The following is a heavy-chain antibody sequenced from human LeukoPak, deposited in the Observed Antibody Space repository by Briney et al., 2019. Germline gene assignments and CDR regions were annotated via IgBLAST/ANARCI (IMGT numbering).Heavy chain of an antibody. V-gene: IGHV7-4-1*02. CDR1: GYTFTTYG. D-gene: IGHD2-2*01. CDR2: INTNTGNP. J-gene: IGHJ6*03. Sequence: ASVKVSCKASGYTFTTYGVNWVRQAPGQGLEWMGRINTNTGNPTYAQGFTGQFVLSLDTSVSTAYLQITSLKAEDTGIYYCAREGIVVVPAAMGYYYMDVWGKGTTVTVSS. CDR3: AREGIVVVPAAMGYYYMDV.